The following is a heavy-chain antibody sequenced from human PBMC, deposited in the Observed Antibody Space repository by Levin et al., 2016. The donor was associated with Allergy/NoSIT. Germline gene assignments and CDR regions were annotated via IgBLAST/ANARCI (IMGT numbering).Heavy chain of an antibody. CDR2: IDPSDSYT. CDR3: ARLIPLGFGESLGGAFDI. Sequence: VRQMPGKGLEWMGRIDPSDSYTNYSPSFQGHVTISADKSISTAYLQWSSLKASDTAMYYCARLIPLGFGESLGGAFDIWGQGTMVTVSS. J-gene: IGHJ3*02. V-gene: IGHV5-10-1*01. D-gene: IGHD3-10*01.